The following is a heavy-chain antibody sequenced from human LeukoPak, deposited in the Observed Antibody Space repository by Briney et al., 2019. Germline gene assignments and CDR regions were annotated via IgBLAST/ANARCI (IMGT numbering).Heavy chain of an antibody. V-gene: IGHV3-9*01. CDR1: GFTFDDYA. CDR2: ISWNSGSI. J-gene: IGHJ1*01. D-gene: IGHD6-19*01. CDR3: AKSYREQWPYPEYFQH. Sequence: GRSLRLSCAASGFTFDDYAMHWVRRAPGKGLEWVSGISWNSGSIGYADSVKGRFTISRDNAKNSLYLQMNSLRAEDTALYYCAKSYREQWPYPEYFQHWGQGTLVTVSS.